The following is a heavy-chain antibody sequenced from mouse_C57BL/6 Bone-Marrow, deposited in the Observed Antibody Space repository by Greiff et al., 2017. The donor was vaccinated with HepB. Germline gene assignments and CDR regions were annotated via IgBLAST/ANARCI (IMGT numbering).Heavy chain of an antibody. CDR1: GFTFSDYY. CDR3: ARHGGAAFAY. Sequence: DVMLVESGGGLVQPGGSLKLSCAASGFTFSDYYMYWVRQTPEKRLEWVAYISNGGGSTYYPDTVKGRFTISRDNAKNTLYLQMSRLKSEDTAMYYCARHGGAAFAYWGQGTLVTVSA. CDR2: ISNGGGST. J-gene: IGHJ3*01. V-gene: IGHV5-12*01.